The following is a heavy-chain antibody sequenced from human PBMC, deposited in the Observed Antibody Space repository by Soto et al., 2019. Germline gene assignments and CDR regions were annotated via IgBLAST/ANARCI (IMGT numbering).Heavy chain of an antibody. V-gene: IGHV4-59*01. D-gene: IGHD1-26*01. Sequence: SATLSLTCTVSGGSISSYYWSWIRQPPGKGLEWIGYIYYSGSTNYNPSLKSRVTISVDTSKNQFSLKLSSVTAADTAVYYCARWEVRYYYGMDVWGQGTTVTVSS. CDR3: ARWEVRYYYGMDV. J-gene: IGHJ6*02. CDR1: GGSISSYY. CDR2: IYYSGST.